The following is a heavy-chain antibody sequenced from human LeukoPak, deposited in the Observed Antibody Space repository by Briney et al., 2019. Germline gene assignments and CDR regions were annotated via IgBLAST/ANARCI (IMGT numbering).Heavy chain of an antibody. J-gene: IGHJ3*02. CDR3: AREERDAFDI. Sequence: PGGSLRLSCAASGVTFSDHFMDWVRQAPGRGLEWVGRTRNKVHSYTTQYAASVKGRFNISRDDSKNSLYLQMNSLRTEDTAVYYCAREERDAFDIWGQGTMVTVSS. CDR2: TRNKVHSYTT. V-gene: IGHV3-72*01. CDR1: GVTFSDHF. D-gene: IGHD1-1*01.